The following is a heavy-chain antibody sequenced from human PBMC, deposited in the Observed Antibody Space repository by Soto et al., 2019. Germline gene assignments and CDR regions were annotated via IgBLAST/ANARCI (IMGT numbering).Heavy chain of an antibody. V-gene: IGHV1-18*01. CDR3: ARDLTIVPATHPRLENYGMDV. CDR2: ISPYNGHT. J-gene: IGHJ6*02. D-gene: IGHD2-2*01. CDR1: GYSFTSYG. Sequence: QVQLLQSAGEVKKPWASVKVSCKASGYSFTSYGISWVRRAPGQGLEWMGWISPYNGHTQFVQRFQGRVTMTTDTSTKTAYMELRNLRSDDTAHYYCARDLTIVPATHPRLENYGMDVWGQGTTVIVSS.